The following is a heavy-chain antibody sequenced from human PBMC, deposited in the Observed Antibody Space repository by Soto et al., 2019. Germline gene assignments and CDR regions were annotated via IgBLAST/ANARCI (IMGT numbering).Heavy chain of an antibody. CDR3: AKNQERELPRVIDF. V-gene: IGHV3-23*01. CDR1: GLTFSNYA. J-gene: IGHJ4*02. D-gene: IGHD1-7*01. Sequence: XVSLRLYCATSGLTFSNYAMSWVRQAPGGGLEWVSSMSGSSSTTYYADSVRGRFTISRDRSKNTLYLQMSSLRAEDTALYYCAKNQERELPRVIDFWGQGTLVTVSS. CDR2: MSGSSSTT.